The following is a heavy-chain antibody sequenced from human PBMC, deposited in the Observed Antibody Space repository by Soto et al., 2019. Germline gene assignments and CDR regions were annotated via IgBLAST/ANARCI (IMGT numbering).Heavy chain of an antibody. V-gene: IGHV1-69*02. CDR3: ASKYSGSGNDAFDI. J-gene: IGHJ3*02. D-gene: IGHD5-12*01. CDR1: GGTFSSYT. CDR2: IIPILGIA. Sequence: AASVKVSCKASGGTFSSYTISWVRQAPGQGLEWMGRIIPILGIANYAQKFQGRVTITADKSTSTAYMELSSLRSEDTAVYYCASKYSGSGNDAFDIWGQGTMVTVSS.